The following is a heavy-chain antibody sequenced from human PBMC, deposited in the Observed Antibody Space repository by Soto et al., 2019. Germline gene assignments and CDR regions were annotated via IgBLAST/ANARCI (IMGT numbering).Heavy chain of an antibody. CDR2: ISSDGTTT. D-gene: IGHD2-8*01. CDR3: AIQDCTNDVCLEAAVTVGGALES. J-gene: IGHJ1*01. V-gene: IGHV3-74*01. Sequence: EVQLVQSGGGLAQPGKSLRLSCAASGFTFRKFWMHWVRQVPGKGPVWVSYISSDGTTTDYADSVKGRFTISRDNAKDTLYLQMYSLSAEDTAVYYCAIQDCTNDVCLEAAVTVGGALESWGQGTLDTVSS. CDR1: GFTFRKFW.